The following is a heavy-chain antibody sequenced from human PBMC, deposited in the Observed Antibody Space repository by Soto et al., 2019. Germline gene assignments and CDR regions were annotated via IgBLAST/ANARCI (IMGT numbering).Heavy chain of an antibody. CDR2: MNPNSGNT. D-gene: IGHD3-3*01. J-gene: IGHJ6*02. Sequence: ASVKVSCKASGYTFTSYDINWVRQATGQGLEWMGWMNPNSGNTGYAQKFQGRVTMTRNTSISTAYMELSSLRSEDTGVYYCARGDVGITIFGVVGYYYGMDVWGQGTTVTVSS. CDR1: GYTFTSYD. CDR3: ARGDVGITIFGVVGYYYGMDV. V-gene: IGHV1-8*01.